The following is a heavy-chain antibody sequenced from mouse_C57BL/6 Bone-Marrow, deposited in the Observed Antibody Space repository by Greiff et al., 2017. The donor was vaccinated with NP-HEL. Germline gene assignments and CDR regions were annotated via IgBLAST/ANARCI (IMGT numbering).Heavy chain of an antibody. J-gene: IGHJ2*01. CDR2: INPYNGGT. CDR3: ARRRRDYFAY. V-gene: IGHV1-19*01. Sequence: EVQLQQSGPVLVKPGASVKMSCKASGYTFTDYYMNWVKQSHGKSLEWIGVINPYNGGTSYNQKFKGKATLTVDKSSSTAYMELNSLTSEDSAVYYCARRRRDYFAYWGQGTPLTVSS. CDR1: GYTFTDYY.